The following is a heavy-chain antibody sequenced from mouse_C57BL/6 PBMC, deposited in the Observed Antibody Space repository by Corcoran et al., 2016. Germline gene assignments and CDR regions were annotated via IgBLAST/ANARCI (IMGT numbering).Heavy chain of an antibody. CDR1: GYTFTDYN. Sequence: EVQLQQSGPELVKPGASVKIPCKASGYTFTDYNMDWVKQSHGKSLEWIGDINPNNGGTIYNQKFKGKATLTVDKSSSTAYMELRSLTSEDTAVYYCARKYDYPWFAYWGQGTLVTVSA. J-gene: IGHJ3*01. V-gene: IGHV1-18*01. CDR2: INPNNGGT. CDR3: ARKYDYPWFAY. D-gene: IGHD2-4*01.